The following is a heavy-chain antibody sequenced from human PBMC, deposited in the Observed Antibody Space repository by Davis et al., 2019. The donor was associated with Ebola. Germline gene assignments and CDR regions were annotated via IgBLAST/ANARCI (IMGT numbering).Heavy chain of an antibody. V-gene: IGHV3-49*04. CDR2: IRSKPYGGTT. D-gene: IGHD3-9*01. CDR3: ARAIFYYYYGMDV. Sequence: GESLKISCTASGFTFGDYAMSWVRQAPGKGLEWVGIIRSKPYGGTTDYAASVQGRFTISRDDSKRIAYLQMNSLKTEDTAVYYCARAIFYYYYGMDVWGQGTTVTVSS. J-gene: IGHJ6*02. CDR1: GFTFGDYA.